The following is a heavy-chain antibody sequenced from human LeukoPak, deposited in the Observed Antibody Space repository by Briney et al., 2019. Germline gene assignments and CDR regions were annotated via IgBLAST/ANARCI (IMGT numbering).Heavy chain of an antibody. CDR2: ISWNSGSI. CDR3: AKDSYSKGDF. Sequence: PGRSLRLSCAASGFTFDDYAMHWVRQAPGKGLEWVSGISWNSGSIGYVDSVKGRFTISRDNAKNSLYLQMNSLRAEDTAAYYCAKDSYSKGDFWGQGVLVTVSS. CDR1: GFTFDDYA. V-gene: IGHV3-9*01. J-gene: IGHJ4*02. D-gene: IGHD6-13*01.